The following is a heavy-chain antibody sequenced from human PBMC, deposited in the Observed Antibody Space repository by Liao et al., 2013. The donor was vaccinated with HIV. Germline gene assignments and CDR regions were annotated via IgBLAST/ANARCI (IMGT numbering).Heavy chain of an antibody. CDR1: GGSISGFY. Sequence: QVQLQESGPGLVKPSETLSLTCIVSGGSISGFYWNWIRQSAGKGLEWIGRVSTTGNTAYNPSLDRRLTLSLDASRNRFSLNLNSVTAADTAVYYCARGAGAFDFWGQGRLVAIST. V-gene: IGHV4-4*07. J-gene: IGHJ3*01. D-gene: IGHD1-14*01. CDR2: VSTTGNT. CDR3: ARGAGAFDF.